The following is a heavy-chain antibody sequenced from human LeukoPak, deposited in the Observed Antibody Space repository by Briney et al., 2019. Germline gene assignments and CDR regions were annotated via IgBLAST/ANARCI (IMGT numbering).Heavy chain of an antibody. J-gene: IGHJ3*02. CDR3: ARVYSSSSEAFDI. CDR1: GFTFSSYG. CDR2: ISYDGSNK. D-gene: IGHD6-13*01. V-gene: IGHV3-30*03. Sequence: PGGSLRLSCAASGFTFSSYGMHWVRQAPGKGLEWVAVISYDGSNKYYADSVKGRFTISRDNSKNSLYLQMNSLRAEDTAVYYCARVYSSSSEAFDIWGQGTMVTVSS.